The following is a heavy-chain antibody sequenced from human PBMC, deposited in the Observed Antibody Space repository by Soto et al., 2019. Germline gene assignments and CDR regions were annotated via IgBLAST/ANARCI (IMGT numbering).Heavy chain of an antibody. D-gene: IGHD6-13*01. CDR3: ARGNIAAAGIYYYGMDV. CDR1: GGTFSSYA. CDR2: IIPIFGTA. V-gene: IGHV1-69*13. J-gene: IGHJ6*02. Sequence: SVKVSCKASGGTFSSYAISWVRQAPGQGLEWMGGIIPIFGTANYAQKFQGRVTITADESTSTAYMELSSLRSEDTAVYYCARGNIAAAGIYYYGMDVWGQGTTVTVSS.